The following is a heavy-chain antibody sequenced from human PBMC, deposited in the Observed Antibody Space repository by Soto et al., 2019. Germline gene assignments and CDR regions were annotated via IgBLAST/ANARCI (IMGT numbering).Heavy chain of an antibody. V-gene: IGHV6-1*01. CDR3: ARDPVPAARNYYYGMEV. CDR1: VDSVSSNSAA. D-gene: IGHD2-2*01. J-gene: IGHJ6*02. Sequence: SQTLSLTCAISVDSVSSNSAAWNLIIQSPSRGLEWLGRTYYRSKWYNDYAVSVKSRITINPDTFKNQFSLQLNSVTPEDTAVYYCARDPVPAARNYYYGMEVWGQGTTVTVSS. CDR2: TYYRSKWYN.